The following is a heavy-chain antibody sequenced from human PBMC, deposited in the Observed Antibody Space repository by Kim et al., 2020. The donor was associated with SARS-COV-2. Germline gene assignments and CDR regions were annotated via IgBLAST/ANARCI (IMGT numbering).Heavy chain of an antibody. CDR3: ARMYYYGSGSSPLLY. J-gene: IGHJ4*02. Sequence: ASVKVSCKASGYTFTSYGISWVRQAPGQGLEWMGWISAYNGNTNYAQKLQGRVTMTTDTSTSTAYMELRSLRSDDTAVYYCARMYYYGSGSSPLLYWGQGTLVTVSS. V-gene: IGHV1-18*04. CDR2: ISAYNGNT. CDR1: GYTFTSYG. D-gene: IGHD3-10*01.